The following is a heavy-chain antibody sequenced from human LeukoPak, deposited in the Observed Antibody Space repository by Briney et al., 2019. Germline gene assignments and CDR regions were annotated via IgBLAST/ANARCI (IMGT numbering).Heavy chain of an antibody. V-gene: IGHV1-18*01. D-gene: IGHD2-2*01. CDR2: ISAYNGNT. J-gene: IGHJ4*02. CDR3: ARDLRYCRSSSCYGDYYFDY. CDR1: GYTFTSYG. Sequence: ASVRVSCKASGYTFTSYGISWVRQAPGQGLEWMGWISAYNGNTNYAQKLQGRVTMTTDTSTSTVYMELSSLRSEDTAVYYCARDLRYCRSSSCYGDYYFDYWGQGTLVTVSS.